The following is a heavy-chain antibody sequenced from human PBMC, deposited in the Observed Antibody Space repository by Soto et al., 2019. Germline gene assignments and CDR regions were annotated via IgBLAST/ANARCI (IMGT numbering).Heavy chain of an antibody. CDR1: GGAFSSYA. D-gene: IGHD3-10*01. CDR2: IIPVFGTT. V-gene: IGHV1-69*06. CDR3: AFGWLSYPDYGLDI. Sequence: QVQVVQSGAEVKKPGSSVKVSCKASGGAFSSYALSWVRQAPGQGLEWMGGIIPVFGTTHYAQKFQGRVTVTADTGTRTASAFMELSCLSSEDTAVYYCAFGWLSYPDYGLDIWGRGTTVSVSS. J-gene: IGHJ6*02.